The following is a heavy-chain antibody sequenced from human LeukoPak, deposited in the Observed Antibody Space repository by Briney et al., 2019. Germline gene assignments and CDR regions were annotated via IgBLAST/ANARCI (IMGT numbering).Heavy chain of an antibody. J-gene: IGHJ4*02. CDR1: GLIFNTYW. V-gene: IGHV3-7*05. Sequence: GGSLRLSCAASGLIFNTYWISWVRQAPGEGLEWLATINQDGSEKYYVDPVKGRFTISRDNAKNSLFLQMNSLRAEDTAVYYCTTFYTRLTDYWGQGTLVTVSS. D-gene: IGHD2/OR15-2a*01. CDR2: INQDGSEK. CDR3: TTFYTRLTDY.